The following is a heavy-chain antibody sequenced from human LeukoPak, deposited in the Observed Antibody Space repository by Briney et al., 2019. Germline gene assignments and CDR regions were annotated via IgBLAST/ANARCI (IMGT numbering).Heavy chain of an antibody. CDR2: ISSSSSYI. CDR3: ARESYGDYAQFDY. D-gene: IGHD4-17*01. V-gene: IGHV3-21*01. CDR1: GFTFGSYS. Sequence: PGGSLRLSCAASGFTFGSYSMNWVRQAPGKGLEWVSSISSSSSYIYYADSVKGRFTISRDNAKNSLYLQMNSLRAEDTAVYYCARESYGDYAQFDYWGQGTLVTVSS. J-gene: IGHJ4*02.